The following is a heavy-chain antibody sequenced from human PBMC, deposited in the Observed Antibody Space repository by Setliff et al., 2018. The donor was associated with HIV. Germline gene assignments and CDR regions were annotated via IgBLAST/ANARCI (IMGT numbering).Heavy chain of an antibody. CDR3: ARLRTAPAGRLYPPGY. V-gene: IGHV4-39*01. D-gene: IGHD6-13*01. CDR1: GGSIISSTFY. CDR2: VYYTGST. Sequence: SETLSLTCAVSGGSIISSTFYWGWIRQPPGKGLEWIGTVYYTGSTYYNPSLKSRLTISVDTSKNQLSLRLTSVTATDTAVYYCARLRTAPAGRLYPPGYWGQGTLVTVSS. J-gene: IGHJ4*02.